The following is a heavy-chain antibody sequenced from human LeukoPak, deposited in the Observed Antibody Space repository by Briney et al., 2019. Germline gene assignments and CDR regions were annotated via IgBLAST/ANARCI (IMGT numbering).Heavy chain of an antibody. D-gene: IGHD2-15*01. Sequence: GGSLRLSCAAPGFAFSSYSMSWVRQAPGKGLEWVSSISSSSSYIYYADSVKGRFTVSRDNAKNSLYLQMNSLRAEDTAVYYCARDRDNFDYWGQGTLVTVSS. V-gene: IGHV3-21*01. CDR2: ISSSSSYI. J-gene: IGHJ4*02. CDR3: ARDRDNFDY. CDR1: GFAFSSYS.